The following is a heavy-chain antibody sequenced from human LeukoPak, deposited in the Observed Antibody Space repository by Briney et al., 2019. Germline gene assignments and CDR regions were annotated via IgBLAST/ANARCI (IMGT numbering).Heavy chain of an antibody. V-gene: IGHV3-23*01. CDR2: ISGSGGST. CDR1: GFTFSSYA. CDR3: AKSMYSSSLDY. Sequence: GGSLRLSCAASGFTFSSYAMSWVRQAPGKGLEWVADISGSGGSTYYADSVKGRFTISRDNSKNTLYLQMNSLRAEDTAVYYCAKSMYSSSLDYWGQGTLVTVSS. D-gene: IGHD6-6*01. J-gene: IGHJ4*02.